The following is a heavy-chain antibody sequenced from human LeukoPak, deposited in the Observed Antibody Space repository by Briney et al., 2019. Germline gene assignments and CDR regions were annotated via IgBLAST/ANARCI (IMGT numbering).Heavy chain of an antibody. J-gene: IGHJ5*02. CDR1: GXSXXSGYX. CDR3: XXXXXXXXXLXXXXP. Sequence: GXSXXSGYXGGWIRQPXGXXLECIGTIYHSGSTYYNPSLKSRVTISVDTSKXQFSLKLNSVTAADTAVYYXXXXXXXXXXLXXXXPWGXGXLXXVSS. CDR2: IYHSGST. V-gene: IGHV4-38-2*01.